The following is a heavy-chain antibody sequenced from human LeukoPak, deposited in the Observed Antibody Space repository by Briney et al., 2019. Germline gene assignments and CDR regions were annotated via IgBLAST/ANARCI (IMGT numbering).Heavy chain of an antibody. V-gene: IGHV3-48*03. Sequence: GSLRLSCAASGFTFSSYEMHWVRQAPGKGLEWVSYISSSGSTIYYADSVKGRFTISRDNAKNSLYLQMNSLRAEDTAVYYCARDSSSWYFDYWGQGNLVTVSS. CDR2: ISSSGSTI. J-gene: IGHJ4*02. CDR1: GFTFSSYE. D-gene: IGHD6-13*01. CDR3: ARDSSSWYFDY.